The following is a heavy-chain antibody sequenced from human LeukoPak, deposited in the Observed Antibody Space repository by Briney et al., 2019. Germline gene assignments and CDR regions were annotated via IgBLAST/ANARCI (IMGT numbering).Heavy chain of an antibody. CDR1: GYTFTGYF. V-gene: IGHV1-69*13. CDR2: IIPIFGTA. D-gene: IGHD3-22*01. J-gene: IGHJ3*02. CDR3: ARSNSMIVVVTPWDAFDI. Sequence: SVKVSCKASGYTFTGYFMHWVRQAPGQGLEWMGGIIPIFGTANYAQKFQGRVTITADESTSTAYMELSSLRSEDTAVYYCARSNSMIVVVTPWDAFDIWGQGTMVTVSS.